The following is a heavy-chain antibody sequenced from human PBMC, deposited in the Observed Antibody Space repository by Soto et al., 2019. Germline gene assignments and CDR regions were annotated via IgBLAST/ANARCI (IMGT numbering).Heavy chain of an antibody. J-gene: IGHJ4*02. D-gene: IGHD3-3*01. CDR1: GGTFSSYA. Sequence: QVQLVQSGAEVKKPGSSVKVSCKASGGTFSSYAISWVRQAPGQGLEWMGGIIPIFGTANYAQKFQGRVTITADESTSTAYMGLSRLRSEDTAVYYCASSVVFFGVASYYFDYWGQGTLVTVSS. CDR3: ASSVVFFGVASYYFDY. CDR2: IIPIFGTA. V-gene: IGHV1-69*01.